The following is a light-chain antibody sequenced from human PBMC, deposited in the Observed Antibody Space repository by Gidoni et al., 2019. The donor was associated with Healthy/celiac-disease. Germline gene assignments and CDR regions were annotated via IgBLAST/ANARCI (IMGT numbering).Light chain of an antibody. J-gene: IGLJ7*01. Sequence: YVLPQPPSVSVAPGQTARITCGGYNIGSKSVHCYQQTPCQAPVLVVYADSDRPSGSPERFACSNSGNTATLTISRVDAGDEADYYCQVWDSSSDHAVFGGGTQLTVL. CDR2: ADS. V-gene: IGLV3-21*02. CDR1: NIGSKS. CDR3: QVWDSSSDHAV.